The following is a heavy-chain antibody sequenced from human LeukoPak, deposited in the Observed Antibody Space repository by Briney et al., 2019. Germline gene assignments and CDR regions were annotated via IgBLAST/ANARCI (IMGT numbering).Heavy chain of an antibody. V-gene: IGHV3-66*01. CDR2: IYSGGNT. J-gene: IGHJ4*02. CDR3: ARGIYSSGWYSDY. D-gene: IGHD6-19*01. CDR1: GFTVSSNY. Sequence: GGSLRLSCAASGFTVSSNYMSWVRQAPGKGLEWVSIIYSGGNTYYADSVKGRFTISKDNSKNTLYLQMNSLRAEDMAVYYCARGIYSSGWYSDYWGQGTLVTVSS.